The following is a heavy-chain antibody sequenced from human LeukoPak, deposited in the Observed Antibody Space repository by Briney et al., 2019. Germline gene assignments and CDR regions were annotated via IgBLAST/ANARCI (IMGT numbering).Heavy chain of an antibody. J-gene: IGHJ4*02. CDR1: GGTFSNYA. CDR2: IITNYGTT. CDR3: ARPRTYYDFWRGYPLFDY. D-gene: IGHD3-3*01. V-gene: IGHV1-69*13. Sequence: GASVKVSCKASGGTFSNYAISWVRQAPGQGLEWMGGIITNYGTTNYAQKYQGRVTITADESTTTVYMELSSLRSEDTAVYYCARPRTYYDFWRGYPLFDYWGQGTLVTVSS.